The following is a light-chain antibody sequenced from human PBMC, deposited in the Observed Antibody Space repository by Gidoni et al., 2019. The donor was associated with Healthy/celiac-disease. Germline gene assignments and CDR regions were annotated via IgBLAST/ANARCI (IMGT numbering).Light chain of an antibody. J-gene: IGKJ1*01. CDR1: KSVGSN. Sequence: EIVMTQSPATLSVSPGERVTLSCRARKSVGSNLAWYQQKPGQAPRLLIYGASTRATGIPARFSGSGSGTEFTLTISSLQSEDFAVYYCQQYNDWPRTFGQGTKVEIK. V-gene: IGKV3-15*01. CDR3: QQYNDWPRT. CDR2: GAS.